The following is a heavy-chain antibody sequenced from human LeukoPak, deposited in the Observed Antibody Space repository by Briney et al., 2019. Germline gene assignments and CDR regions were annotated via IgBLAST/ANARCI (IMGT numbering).Heavy chain of an antibody. CDR3: ATKQWLAPPPDS. V-gene: IGHV3-74*01. CDR1: GFTFSKYW. D-gene: IGHD6-19*01. Sequence: PGGSLRLSCAPSGFTFSKYWMLWVRQAPGKGLESVSRINTDGAVTTYADSVKGRFTVSRDNADNTMFLQMNSVRDEDTAVYYCATKQWLAPPPDSWGQGTPVPVSS. CDR2: INTDGAVT. J-gene: IGHJ4*02.